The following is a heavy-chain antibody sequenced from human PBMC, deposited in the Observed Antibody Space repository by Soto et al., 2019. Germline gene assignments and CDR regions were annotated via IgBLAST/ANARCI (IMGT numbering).Heavy chain of an antibody. D-gene: IGHD3-10*01. J-gene: IGHJ3*02. CDR1: GGSFSSYT. CDR2: IVPMVGRT. Sequence: QVQLVQSGAEVKKTGSSVKVSCKASGGSFSSYTISWVRQAPGQGLEWMGRIVPMVGRTIYAQKFQGRVAISADKSTTTAYMDLSNLASEDTAMYYCALDSGSDVFDIRGQGTLVTVSS. V-gene: IGHV1-69*02. CDR3: ALDSGSDVFDI.